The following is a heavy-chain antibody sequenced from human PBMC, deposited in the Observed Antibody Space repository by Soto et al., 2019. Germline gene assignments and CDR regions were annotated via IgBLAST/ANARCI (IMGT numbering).Heavy chain of an antibody. CDR3: ARGVAGKFDY. J-gene: IGHJ4*02. CDR2: MNPNSGNT. V-gene: IGHV1-8*02. CDR1: GYTYSDCY. Sequence: ASVKVSCKAVGYTYSDCYINWVRQATGQGLEWMGWMNPNSGNTGYAQKFQGRVTMTRNTSISTAYMELSSLRSEDTAVYYCARGVAGKFDYWGQGTLVTVSS. D-gene: IGHD6-13*01.